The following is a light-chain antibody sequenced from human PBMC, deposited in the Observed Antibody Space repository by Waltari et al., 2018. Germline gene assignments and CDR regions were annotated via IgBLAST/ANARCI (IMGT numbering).Light chain of an antibody. CDR3: QVWDRNNDHVV. J-gene: IGLJ2*01. V-gene: IGLV3-21*02. Sequence: SYVLTQPPSVSVAPGQTARITCDGNNIESKSVLWFQQKPGQAPVLVVYDDSDRPSGVPERFSGHKSGNWTSQTIGRGGVGDKADYDCQVWDRNNDHVVLGGGSRLTVI. CDR2: DDS. CDR1: NIESKS.